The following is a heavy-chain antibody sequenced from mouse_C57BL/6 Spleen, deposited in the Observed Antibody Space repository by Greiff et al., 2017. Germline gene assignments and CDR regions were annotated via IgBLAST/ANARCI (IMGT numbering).Heavy chain of an antibody. CDR1: GYTFTSYW. J-gene: IGHJ4*01. Sequence: QVQLQQPGAELVKPGASVKLSCKASGYTFTSYWMQWVKQRPGQGLEWIGEIDPSASYTNYNQKFKGKATLTVDTSSSTADMQLSSLTSEDSAVYYCARPPSSSYAMDDWGQGTSVTVSS. V-gene: IGHV1-50*01. CDR2: IDPSASYT. D-gene: IGHD1-1*01. CDR3: ARPPSSSYAMDD.